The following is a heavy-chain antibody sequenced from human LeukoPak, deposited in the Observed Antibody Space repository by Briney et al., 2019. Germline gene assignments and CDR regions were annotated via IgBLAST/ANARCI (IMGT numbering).Heavy chain of an antibody. V-gene: IGHV4-59*08. CDR3: ARHYGP. CDR1: GGSISTYY. D-gene: IGHD4-17*01. Sequence: SETLSLTCTVSGGSISTYYWNWIRQPPGKGLEWIGYIYHSGSTNYNPSLQSRVTISVDTSRNQFSLNLSSVTAADTAVYYCARHYGPWGQGILVAVSS. CDR2: IYHSGST. J-gene: IGHJ5*02.